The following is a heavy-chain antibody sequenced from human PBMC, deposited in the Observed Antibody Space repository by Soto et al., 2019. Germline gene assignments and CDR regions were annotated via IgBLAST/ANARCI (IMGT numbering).Heavy chain of an antibody. CDR2: IYYSGNT. V-gene: IGHV4-31*03. CDR3: AIGLSEATVVTCYFDY. CDR1: GGSISSSDYY. Sequence: SETLSLTCTVSGGSISSSDYYWSWIRQHPGKGLEWIGYIYYSGNTYYNPSLKSRLTISVDTSKNQFSLKLNSVTAADTAVYYCAIGLSEATVVTCYFDYWGQGTLVTVTS. D-gene: IGHD4-17*01. J-gene: IGHJ4*02.